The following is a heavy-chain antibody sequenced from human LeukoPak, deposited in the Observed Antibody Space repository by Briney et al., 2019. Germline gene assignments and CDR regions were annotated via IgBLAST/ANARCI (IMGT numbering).Heavy chain of an antibody. CDR1: GFTFISYA. CDR3: AKADYSGSFHDAFDI. CDR2: ISGSGGST. V-gene: IGHV3-23*01. J-gene: IGHJ3*02. Sequence: GRSLRLTCAASGFTFISYAMSWVRQAPVKGLEWVSIISGSGGSTYYADSVKGRFTISRDNSKNTLYLQMNSLRAEDTAVYYCAKADYSGSFHDAFDIWGQGTMVTVSS. D-gene: IGHD1-26*01.